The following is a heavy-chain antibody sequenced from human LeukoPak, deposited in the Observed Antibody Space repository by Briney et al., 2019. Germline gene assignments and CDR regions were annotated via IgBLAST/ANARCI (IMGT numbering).Heavy chain of an antibody. CDR2: ISGSGGST. V-gene: IGHV3-23*01. CDR3: AKGHGYSYGTYYFDY. D-gene: IGHD5-18*01. CDR1: GFTFSSYA. J-gene: IGHJ4*02. Sequence: GGSLRLSCAASGFTFSSYAMSWVRQAPGKGLEWVSAISGSGGSTYYADSVKGRFTISRDNSKNTLCLQMNSLRAEDTAVYYCAKGHGYSYGTYYFDYWGQGTLVTVSS.